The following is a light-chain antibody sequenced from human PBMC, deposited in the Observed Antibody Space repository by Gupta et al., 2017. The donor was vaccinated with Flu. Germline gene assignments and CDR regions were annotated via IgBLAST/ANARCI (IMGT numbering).Light chain of an antibody. CDR1: QSVSTY. CDR2: DAS. V-gene: IGKV3-11*01. J-gene: IGKJ4*01. Sequence: SPATLSLSPGERATLSCRASQSVSTYLAWYQQKPGQAPRLLIYDASNRAPGIPARFSGSGSGTDFTLAISSLEPEDFAVYYCQQRSNWPTFGGGTKVEIK. CDR3: QQRSNWPT.